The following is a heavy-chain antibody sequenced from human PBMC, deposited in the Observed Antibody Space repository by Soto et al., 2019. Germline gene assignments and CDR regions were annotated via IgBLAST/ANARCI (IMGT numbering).Heavy chain of an antibody. CDR2: IYHSGST. CDR3: ASAGAVGAVAADY. V-gene: IGHV4-30-2*01. Sequence: QLQLQESGSGLVKPSQTLSLTCAVSGGSISSGGYSWSWIRQPPGKGLEGIGYIYHSGSTYYNPPLTSRVTISVDRSKHQFSLKLSSVTAADTAVYYCASAGAVGAVAADYWGQGTLVTVSS. D-gene: IGHD6-19*01. CDR1: GGSISSGGYS. J-gene: IGHJ4*02.